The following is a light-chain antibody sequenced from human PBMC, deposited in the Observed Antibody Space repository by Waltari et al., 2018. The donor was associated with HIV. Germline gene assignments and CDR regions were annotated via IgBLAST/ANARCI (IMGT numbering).Light chain of an antibody. CDR3: CAFSGGRISWV. CDR2: DVT. J-gene: IGLJ3*02. Sequence: QSALTQPASVSGSPGQSITVSCTGTSSDVGTYDLVSWYQHHPGNAARRIIHDVTKRPSGVSSRFSGSKSGNTASLTISGLQAEDESLYYCCAFSGGRISWVVGGGTRVTVL. V-gene: IGLV2-23*02. CDR1: SSDVGTYDL.